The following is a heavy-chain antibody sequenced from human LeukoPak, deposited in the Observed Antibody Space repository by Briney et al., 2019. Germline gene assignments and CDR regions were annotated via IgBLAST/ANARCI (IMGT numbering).Heavy chain of an antibody. V-gene: IGHV3-9*01. D-gene: IGHD3-22*01. J-gene: IGHJ4*02. CDR3: AKDSVDAYYDSSGYDY. Sequence: PGGSLRLSCAASGFTFDDYAMHWVRQAPGKGLEWVSGISWNSGSIGYADSVKGRFTISRDNAKNSLYLQMNSLRAEDTALYYCAKDSVDAYYDSSGYDYWGQGTLVTVSS. CDR2: ISWNSGSI. CDR1: GFTFDDYA.